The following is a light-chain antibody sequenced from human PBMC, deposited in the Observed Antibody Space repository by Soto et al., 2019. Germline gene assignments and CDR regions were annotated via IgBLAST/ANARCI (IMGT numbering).Light chain of an antibody. V-gene: IGLV2-14*01. CDR1: SSDLGGYNY. CDR2: EVS. CDR3: SSYTSSYV. J-gene: IGLJ1*01. Sequence: QSVLTQPASVSGSPGQSITISCTGSSSDLGGYNYVSWYQQHPGKAPKLLIYEVSNRPSGVSNRFSGSKSGNTASLTISGLQAEDEADYYCSSYTSSYVFGTGTKLTVL.